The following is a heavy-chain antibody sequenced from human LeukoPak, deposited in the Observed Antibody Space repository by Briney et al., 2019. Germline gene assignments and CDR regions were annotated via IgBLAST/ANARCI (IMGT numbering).Heavy chain of an antibody. V-gene: IGHV4-31*03. D-gene: IGHD2-2*02. CDR1: GGSISSSSYY. CDR3: ARSDTSRYYYGMDV. J-gene: IGHJ6*02. Sequence: SETLSLTCTVSGGSISSSSYYWGWIRQHPGKGLEWIGYIYYSGSAYYNPSLKSRVTISVDTSKNQFSLKLSSVTAADTAVYYCARSDTSRYYYGMDVWGQGTTVTVSS. CDR2: IYYSGSA.